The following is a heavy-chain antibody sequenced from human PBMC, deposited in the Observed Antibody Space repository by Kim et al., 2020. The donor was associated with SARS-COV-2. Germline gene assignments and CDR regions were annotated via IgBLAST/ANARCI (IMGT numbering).Heavy chain of an antibody. D-gene: IGHD6-6*01. J-gene: IGHJ2*01. CDR1: GGSISSSSYY. Sequence: SETLSLTCTVSGGSISSSSYYWGWIRQPPGKGLEWIGSIYYSGSTYYNPSLKSRVTISVDTSKNQFSLKLSSVTAADTAVYYCARGSIAARPEWYFDLWG. CDR2: IYYSGST. V-gene: IGHV4-39*07. CDR3: ARGSIAARPEWYFDL.